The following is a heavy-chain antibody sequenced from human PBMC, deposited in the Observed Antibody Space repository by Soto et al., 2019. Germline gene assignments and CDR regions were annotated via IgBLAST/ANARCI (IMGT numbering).Heavy chain of an antibody. D-gene: IGHD6-19*01. V-gene: IGHV3-33*01. CDR2: IWYDGSNK. J-gene: IGHJ3*02. CDR3: AREGQWLVEGGYAFDI. CDR1: GFTFSSYG. Sequence: QVQLVESGGGVVQPGRSLRLSCAASGFTFSSYGMHWVRQAPGKGLEWVAVIWYDGSNKYYADSVKGRFTISRDNSKYTLYLQMNSLRAEDSAVYYCAREGQWLVEGGYAFDIWGQGTMVTVSS.